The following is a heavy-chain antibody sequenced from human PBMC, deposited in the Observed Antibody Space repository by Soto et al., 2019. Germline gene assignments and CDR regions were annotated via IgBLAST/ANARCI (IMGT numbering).Heavy chain of an antibody. J-gene: IGHJ4*02. CDR3: ALGVVAATHRYFDY. Sequence: QVQLVQSGAEVKKPGSSVKVSCKASGGTFSSYAISWVRQAPGQGLEWMGGIIPIFGTANYAQKFQGRVTITADESTSTADMERSSLRSEDTAVYYCALGVVAATHRYFDYWGQGTLVTVSS. D-gene: IGHD2-15*01. V-gene: IGHV1-69*12. CDR1: GGTFSSYA. CDR2: IIPIFGTA.